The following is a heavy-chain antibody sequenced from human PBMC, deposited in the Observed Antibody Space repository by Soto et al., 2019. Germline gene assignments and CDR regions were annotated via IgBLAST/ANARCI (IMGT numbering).Heavy chain of an antibody. CDR2: IIPIFEAT. D-gene: IGHD3-10*01. J-gene: IGHJ4*02. CDR1: GGTFSRHS. Sequence: QVEMVQSGAEVKKPGSSARVSCKVSGGTFSRHSISWVRQAPGQGLEWMGGIIPIFEATQYAQKFQGRLKISADESAASFHMDLSGLRPEDTAIYYCARDLTAVRGSWGQGTLVTVS. V-gene: IGHV1-69*01. CDR3: ARDLTAVRGS.